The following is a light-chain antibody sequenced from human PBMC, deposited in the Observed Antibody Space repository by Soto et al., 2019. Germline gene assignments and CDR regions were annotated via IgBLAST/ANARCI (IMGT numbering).Light chain of an antibody. J-gene: IGKJ1*01. CDR2: DAS. Sequence: DIQMTQSPSTLSASVGDRVTITCRASQSINNWLAWYQQKPGNAPKLLTFDASSLESGVPSRFSGSGSGTEFSLTISGLQPDDFATYYCHHLTFGQGTKVEVK. V-gene: IGKV1-5*01. CDR1: QSINNW. CDR3: HHLT.